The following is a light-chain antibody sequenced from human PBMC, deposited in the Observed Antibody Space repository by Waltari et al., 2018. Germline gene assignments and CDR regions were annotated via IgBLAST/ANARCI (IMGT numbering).Light chain of an antibody. Sequence: EIVLTQSPATLSLSPGERAPPPRRASQSLSNYLAWYQQKPGQAPRLLIYDASSRATGVPARFSGSGSGTDFTLTISSLEPEDSAVYYCQQRSVRRAFGGGTKVEIK. CDR2: DAS. V-gene: IGKV3-11*01. CDR1: QSLSNY. CDR3: QQRSVRRA. J-gene: IGKJ4*01.